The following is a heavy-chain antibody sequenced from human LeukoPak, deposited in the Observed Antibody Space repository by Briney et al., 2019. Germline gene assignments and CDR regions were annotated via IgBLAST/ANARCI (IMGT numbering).Heavy chain of an antibody. CDR2: IYTSGST. CDR1: GGSISSYY. Sequence: SETLSLTCTVSGGSISSYYWSWIRQPAGKGLEWIGRIYTSGSTNYNPSLKSRVTMSVDTSKNQFSLQLNSVTPEDTAVYYCARGGGMVRGVIITQFDYWGQGTLVTVSS. D-gene: IGHD3-10*01. V-gene: IGHV4-4*07. CDR3: ARGGGMVRGVIITQFDY. J-gene: IGHJ4*02.